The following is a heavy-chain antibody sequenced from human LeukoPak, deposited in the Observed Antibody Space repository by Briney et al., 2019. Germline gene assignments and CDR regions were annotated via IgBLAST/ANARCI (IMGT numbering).Heavy chain of an antibody. Sequence: SVKVSCKASGGTFSSYAISWVRQAPGQGLEWMGGIIPISGTANYAQKFQGRVTITTDESTSTAYMELSSLRSEDTAVYYCARGAFVKNYYYYYMDVWGKGTTVTVSS. J-gene: IGHJ6*03. CDR2: IIPISGTA. V-gene: IGHV1-69*05. CDR3: ARGAFVKNYYYYYMDV. D-gene: IGHD2/OR15-2a*01. CDR1: GGTFSSYA.